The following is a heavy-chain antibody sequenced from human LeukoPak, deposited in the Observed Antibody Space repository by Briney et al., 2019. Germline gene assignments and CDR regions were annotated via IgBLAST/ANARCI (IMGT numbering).Heavy chain of an antibody. CDR2: IGGDGVA. D-gene: IGHD2-2*02. CDR3: AKDRANWAIDD. V-gene: IGHV3-69-1*01. J-gene: IGHJ4*02. Sequence: GGSLRLSCAASGFTFTNHPMNWVRQAPGRGLEWVSYIGGDGVAFYADSVKGRFTMSKDDARKSLYLQMSSLRVEDTALYYCAKDRANWAIDDWGQGTQVTVSS. CDR1: GFTFTNHP.